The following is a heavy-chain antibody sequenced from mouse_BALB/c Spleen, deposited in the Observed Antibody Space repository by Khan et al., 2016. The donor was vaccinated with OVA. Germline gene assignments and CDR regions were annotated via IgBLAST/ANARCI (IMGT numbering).Heavy chain of an antibody. V-gene: IGHV14-3*02. J-gene: IGHJ2*01. CDR2: IDPANDNS. CDR3: APAGTGDYFDY. D-gene: IGHD4-1*01. CDR1: GFNIKDTH. Sequence: VQLQQSGAELVKPGASVKLSCTASGFNIKDTHMHWVKQRPEQGLEWIGRIDPANDNSKYDPRFQGKATITADTSSNTAYLHLSSLTSEDTAVDYCAPAGTGDYFDYWGQGTTLTVSS.